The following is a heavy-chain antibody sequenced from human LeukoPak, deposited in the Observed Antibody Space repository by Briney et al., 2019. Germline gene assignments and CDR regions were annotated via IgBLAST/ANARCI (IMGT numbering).Heavy chain of an antibody. V-gene: IGHV4-39*07. J-gene: IGHJ4*02. D-gene: IGHD6-13*01. CDR1: SGSISSSSYY. CDR3: ARGSSWYQTNFDY. CDR2: IYYSGST. Sequence: SETLSLTCTVSSGSISSSSYYWGWIRQPPGKGLEWIGSIYYSGSTYYNPSLKSRVTISVDTSKNQFSLKLSSVTAADTAVYYCARGSSWYQTNFDYWGQGTLVTVSS.